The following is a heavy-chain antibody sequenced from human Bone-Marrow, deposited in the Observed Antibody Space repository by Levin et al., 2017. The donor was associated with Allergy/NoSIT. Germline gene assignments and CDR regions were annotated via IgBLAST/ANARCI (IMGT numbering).Heavy chain of an antibody. CDR3: ARQKDIAAAGYDAFDI. V-gene: IGHV5-10-1*01. Sequence: GSLKISCKGSGYSFTSYWISWVRQMPGKGLEWMGRIDPSDSYTNYSPSFQGHVTISADKSISTAYLQWSSLKASDTAMYYCARQKDIAAAGYDAFDIWGQGTMVTVSS. J-gene: IGHJ3*02. D-gene: IGHD6-13*01. CDR1: GYSFTSYW. CDR2: IDPSDSYT.